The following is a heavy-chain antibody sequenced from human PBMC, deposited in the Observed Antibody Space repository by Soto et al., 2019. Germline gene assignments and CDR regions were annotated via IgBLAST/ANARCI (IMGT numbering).Heavy chain of an antibody. CDR1: GYTFTSYG. D-gene: IGHD4-4*01. Sequence: QVQLVRSGAEVKKPGASVKVSCKASGYTFTSYGISWVRQAPGQGLEWMGWISAYNGNTNYAQKLQGRVTMTTDTSTSTAYMELRSLRSDDTAVYYCARDRTRDGYSLMFDYWGQGTLVTVSS. J-gene: IGHJ4*02. CDR2: ISAYNGNT. V-gene: IGHV1-18*01. CDR3: ARDRTRDGYSLMFDY.